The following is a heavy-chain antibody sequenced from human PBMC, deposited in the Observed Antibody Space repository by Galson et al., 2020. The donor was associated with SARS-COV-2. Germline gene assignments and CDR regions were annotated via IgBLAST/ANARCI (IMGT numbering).Heavy chain of an antibody. CDR1: GFIFSSHS. CDR3: ARDITMTRADWYFDL. D-gene: IGHD3-22*01. J-gene: IGHJ2*01. V-gene: IGHV3-48*02. CDR2: ISSSGSTT. Sequence: GGSLRLSCAASGFIFSSHSMNWVRQAPGKGLEWVSYISSSGSTTYYADSGKGRFTISRDNAKKSLYLQVNSLREEDKAVYYGARDITMTRADWYFDLWGQGTLVTVSS.